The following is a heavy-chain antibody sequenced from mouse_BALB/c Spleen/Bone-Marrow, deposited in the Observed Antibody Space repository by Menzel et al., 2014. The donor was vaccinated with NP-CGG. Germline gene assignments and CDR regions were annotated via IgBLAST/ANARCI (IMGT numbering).Heavy chain of an antibody. D-gene: IGHD1-2*01. J-gene: IGHJ3*01. V-gene: IGHV1S81*02. CDR1: GYTFTSYY. CDR2: INPSNGGT. CDR3: TRPYYGYVGYAY. Sequence: QVQLKESGAELVKPGASVKLSCKASGYTFTSYYMYWVKQRPGQGLEWIGEINPSNGGTNFNEKFKSKATRTVDKSSSTAYMQLSSLTFGDSAIYYCTRPYYGYVGYAYWGQGTQVTVSA.